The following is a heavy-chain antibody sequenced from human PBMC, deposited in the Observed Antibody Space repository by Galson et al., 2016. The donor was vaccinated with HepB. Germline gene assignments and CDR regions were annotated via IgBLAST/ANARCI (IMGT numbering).Heavy chain of an antibody. J-gene: IGHJ4*02. CDR3: ATYSGSYRLGY. CDR2: ISYDGNNT. V-gene: IGHV3-30-3*01. CDR1: GFTFSSYA. Sequence: SLRLSCAASGFTFSSYAMHWVRQAPGKGLEWVAVISYDGNNTYFAGSVKGRFTISRDNARNSLYLQMNSLRAEDTAVYYCATYSGSYRLGYWGQGTLVTVSS. D-gene: IGHD1-26*01.